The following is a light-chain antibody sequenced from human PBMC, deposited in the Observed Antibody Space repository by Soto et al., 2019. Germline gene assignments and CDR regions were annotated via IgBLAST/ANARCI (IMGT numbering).Light chain of an antibody. V-gene: IGLV2-14*01. CDR1: SSDVGGYNY. Sequence: QSALTQPASVSGSPGQSITISCTGTSSDVGGYNYVSWYQQHPGKAPKLMIYDVSNRPSGVSNRFSGSKSGNTASLTISGLQAEDEADYYCSSYTSSSTLVFGTVTQLTVL. J-gene: IGLJ1*01. CDR3: SSYTSSSTLV. CDR2: DVS.